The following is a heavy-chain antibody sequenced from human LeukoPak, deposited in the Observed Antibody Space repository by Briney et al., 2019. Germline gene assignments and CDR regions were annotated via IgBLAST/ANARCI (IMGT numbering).Heavy chain of an antibody. V-gene: IGHV3-33*08. CDR2: IWYDGSNK. J-gene: IGHJ6*02. CDR3: ARGGPFGVQGLMDV. D-gene: IGHD3-10*01. CDR1: GFTFSSYG. Sequence: PGGSLRLSCAASGFTFSSYGMHWVRQAPGKGLEWVAVIWYDGSNKYYADSVKGRFTISRDNSKNTLYLQMNSLRAEDTAVYYCARGGPFGVQGLMDVWGQGTTVTVSS.